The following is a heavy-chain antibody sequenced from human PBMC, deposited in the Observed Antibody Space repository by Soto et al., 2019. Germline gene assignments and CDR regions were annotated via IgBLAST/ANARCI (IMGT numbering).Heavy chain of an antibody. CDR1: GFTFSSYG. J-gene: IGHJ6*02. V-gene: IGHV3-33*01. Sequence: GGSLRLSCAASGFTFSSYGMHWVRQAPGKGLEWVAVIWYDGSNKYYADSVKGRFTISRDNSKNTLYLQMNSLRAEDTAVYYCARETISQPGILWFGKNYGMDVWGQGTTVTVSS. D-gene: IGHD3-10*01. CDR3: ARETISQPGILWFGKNYGMDV. CDR2: IWYDGSNK.